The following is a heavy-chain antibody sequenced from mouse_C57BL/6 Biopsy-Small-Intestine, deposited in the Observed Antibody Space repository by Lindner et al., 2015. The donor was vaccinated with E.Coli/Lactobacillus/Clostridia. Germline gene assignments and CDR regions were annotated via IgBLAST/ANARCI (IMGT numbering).Heavy chain of an antibody. D-gene: IGHD1-1*02. CDR3: ARIPARKITMVRGELDY. V-gene: IGHV1-84*02. J-gene: IGHJ4*01. Sequence: SVKVSCKASGYTLSSHYINWVRQAPGQGLEWMGWMNPETGATGYAQNFRGRVTMTRDTSTNTAYMELSSLRSDDTAVYYCARIPARKITMVRGELDYWGQGTLVTVSA. CDR1: GYTLSSHY. CDR2: MNPETGAT.